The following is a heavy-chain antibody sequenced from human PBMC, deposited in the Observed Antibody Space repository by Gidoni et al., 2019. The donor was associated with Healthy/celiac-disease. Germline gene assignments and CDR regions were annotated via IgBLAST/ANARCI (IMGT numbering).Heavy chain of an antibody. CDR1: GFTFSSYD. CDR2: IGTAGDT. V-gene: IGHV3-13*01. CDR3: ARAKGIAVAGTYGMDV. D-gene: IGHD6-19*01. Sequence: EVQLVESGGGLVQPGGSLRLSCAASGFTFSSYDMHWVRQATGKGLEWVSAIGTAGDTYYPGSVKGRFTISRENAKNSLYLQMNSLRAGDTAVYYCARAKGIAVAGTYGMDVWGQGTTVTVSS. J-gene: IGHJ6*02.